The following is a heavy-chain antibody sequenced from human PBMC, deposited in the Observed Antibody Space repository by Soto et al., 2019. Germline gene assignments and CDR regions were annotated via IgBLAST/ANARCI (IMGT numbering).Heavy chain of an antibody. CDR1: GDSIISDKW. Sequence: QVQLQESGPGLVKPSGTLSLTCAVSGDSIISDKWWSWVRQAPGKGLGWIGEIHHGGNSKYNPSLKSRVTISVDRSKNQFSINLTSVTAADTAVYYCARGESQQQRDYWGQGTLVTVSS. V-gene: IGHV4-4*02. J-gene: IGHJ4*02. D-gene: IGHD6-25*01. CDR3: ARGESQQQRDY. CDR2: IHHGGNS.